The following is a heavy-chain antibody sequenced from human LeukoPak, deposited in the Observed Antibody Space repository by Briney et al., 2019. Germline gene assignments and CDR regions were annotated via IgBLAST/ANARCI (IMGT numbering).Heavy chain of an antibody. CDR2: INHSGST. CDR1: GGSFSGYD. D-gene: IGHD2-2*01. J-gene: IGHJ5*02. CDR3: ASGYCSSTSCTSVGWFDP. Sequence: PSETLSLTCAVYGGSFSGYDWSWIRQPPGKGLEWIGEINHSGSTNYNPSLKSRVTISVDTSKNQFSLKLSSVTAADTAVYYCASGYCSSTSCTSVGWFDPWGQGTLVTVSS. V-gene: IGHV4-34*01.